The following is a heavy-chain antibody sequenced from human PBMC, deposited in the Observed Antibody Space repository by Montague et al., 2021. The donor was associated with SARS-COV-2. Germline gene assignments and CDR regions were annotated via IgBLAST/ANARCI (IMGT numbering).Heavy chain of an antibody. CDR1: GGSFSTYS. CDR2: IHHGGST. D-gene: IGHD3-3*01. CDR3: ARVRHGVVPSYSLWIGHCDYYYYMDV. Sequence: SETLSLTCAVHGGSFSTYSWSWIRQPPGKGLEWIGEIHHGGSTKXNPSLKSRVTLSADTSKNQFSLKLTSVAAADTAVYYCARVRHGVVPSYSLWIGHCDYYYYMDVWGKGTTVTVSS. J-gene: IGHJ6*03. V-gene: IGHV4-34*01.